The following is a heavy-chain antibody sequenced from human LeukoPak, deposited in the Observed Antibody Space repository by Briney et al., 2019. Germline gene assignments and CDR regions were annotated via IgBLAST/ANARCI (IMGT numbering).Heavy chain of an antibody. Sequence: NPGGSLRLSCAASGCTFSSYSMNWVRQAPGKGLEWVSAISSSSSYKFYADSVKVRFTISRDNAKNSLYLQMNSLRAEDTAVYYCARVIGNYDSSGYYSDWGQGTLVTVSS. CDR3: ARVIGNYDSSGYYSD. CDR2: ISSSSSYK. J-gene: IGHJ4*02. V-gene: IGHV3-21*01. CDR1: GCTFSSYS. D-gene: IGHD3-22*01.